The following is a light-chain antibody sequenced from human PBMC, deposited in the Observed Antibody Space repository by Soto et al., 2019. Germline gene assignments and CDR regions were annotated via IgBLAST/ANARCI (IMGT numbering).Light chain of an antibody. J-gene: IGKJ2*01. CDR2: AAS. CDR3: QQSYRTPYI. Sequence: DIQMTQSPSSLSASVGDRVTITCRASQGISTYLIWYQQRQGKAPKLLIYAASNLVSGVPSRFSGSGSGTEFTLTISSLQPEDFATYCCQQSYRTPYIVGRGTKLETK. CDR1: QGISTY. V-gene: IGKV1-39*01.